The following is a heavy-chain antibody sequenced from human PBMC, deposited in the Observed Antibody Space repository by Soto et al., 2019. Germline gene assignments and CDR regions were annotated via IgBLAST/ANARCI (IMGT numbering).Heavy chain of an antibody. D-gene: IGHD6-19*01. CDR3: ARGPSYSGWYRY. Sequence: XGTLSLTCAVYGGSFSGYYWSWIRQPPGKGLEWIGEINHSGSTNYNPSLKSRVTISVDTSKNQFSLKLSSVTAADTAVYYCARGPSYSGWYRYWGQGTLVTVSS. J-gene: IGHJ4*02. V-gene: IGHV4-34*01. CDR1: GGSFSGYY. CDR2: INHSGST.